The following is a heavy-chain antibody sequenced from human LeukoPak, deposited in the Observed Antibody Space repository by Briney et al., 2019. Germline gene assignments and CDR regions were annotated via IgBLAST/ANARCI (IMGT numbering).Heavy chain of an antibody. Sequence: GGSLRLSCAASGCTFSSYSMNWVRQAPGKGLEWVSYIRSSSRTIYYADSVKGRFTISRDNDENSLYLQMNSLRDEDTAVYYCARGGYEFDSWGQGTLVTVSS. CDR2: IRSSSRTI. CDR1: GCTFSSYS. D-gene: IGHD5-12*01. V-gene: IGHV3-48*02. J-gene: IGHJ4*02. CDR3: ARGGYEFDS.